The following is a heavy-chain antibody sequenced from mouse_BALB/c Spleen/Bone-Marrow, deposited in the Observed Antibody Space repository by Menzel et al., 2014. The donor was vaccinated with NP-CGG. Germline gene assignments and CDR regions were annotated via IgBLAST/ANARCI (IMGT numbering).Heavy chain of an antibody. V-gene: IGHV1-14*01. Sequence: VQLQQSGPELVKPGASVKMSCEASGYTFTSYVMHWVKQKPGLGLEWIGYINPYNDDTEYNEKFKGKATLTSDKSSSTAYMELSSLTSEDSAVFYCARSLYGYDWYFDVWGAGTTVTVSS. CDR3: ARSLYGYDWYFDV. CDR1: GYTFTSYV. CDR2: INPYNDDT. J-gene: IGHJ1*01. D-gene: IGHD2-2*01.